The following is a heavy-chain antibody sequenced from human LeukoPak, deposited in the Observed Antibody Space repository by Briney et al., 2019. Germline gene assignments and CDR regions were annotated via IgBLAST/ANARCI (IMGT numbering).Heavy chain of an antibody. Sequence: PGGSLRLSCAASGFTFSSYAMSWVRQAPGKGLEWVSSISSSSSYIYYADSVKGRFTISRDNAKNSLYLQMNSLRAEDTAVYYCARDQGEYSGYDALLGSFDIWGQGTMVTVSS. CDR1: GFTFSSYA. CDR2: ISSSSSYI. CDR3: ARDQGEYSGYDALLGSFDI. J-gene: IGHJ3*02. V-gene: IGHV3-21*01. D-gene: IGHD5-12*01.